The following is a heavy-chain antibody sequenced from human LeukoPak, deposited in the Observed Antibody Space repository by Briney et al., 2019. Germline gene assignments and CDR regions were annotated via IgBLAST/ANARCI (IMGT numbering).Heavy chain of an antibody. CDR1: GFTFSTFA. CDR3: ARDFRFLDDY. J-gene: IGHJ4*02. Sequence: GGSLRLSCAASGFTFSTFAMIWVRQPPGKGLEWVSSIFPSGGEIHYADSVRGRFTISTDNSKSTLSLQMNSLRAEDTAVYYCARDFRFLDDYWGQGTLVTVSS. CDR2: IFPSGGEI. D-gene: IGHD3-3*01. V-gene: IGHV3-23*01.